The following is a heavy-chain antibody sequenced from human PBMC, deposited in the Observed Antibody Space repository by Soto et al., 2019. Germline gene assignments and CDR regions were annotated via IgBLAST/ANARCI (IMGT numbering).Heavy chain of an antibody. Sequence: QVQLVQSGAEVKKPGASVKVSCKASGYTFSTYAMHWVRQAPGQRLEWMGWINAGNGNTKCSQKFQGRVTITRDTAASTAYMELSSLRSEDTAVYYCARRAADGGAYWYFDLWGRGTLVTVSS. CDR2: INAGNGNT. CDR3: ARRAADGGAYWYFDL. D-gene: IGHD3-10*01. CDR1: GYTFSTYA. J-gene: IGHJ2*01. V-gene: IGHV1-3*01.